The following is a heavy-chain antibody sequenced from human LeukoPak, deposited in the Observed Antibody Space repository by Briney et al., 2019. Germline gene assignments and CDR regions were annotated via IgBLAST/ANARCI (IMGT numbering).Heavy chain of an antibody. CDR3: ARRGAPITMVRGAYNWFDP. V-gene: IGHV4-4*09. D-gene: IGHD3-10*01. J-gene: IGHJ5*02. CDR1: GGSISSYY. Sequence: PSETLSLTCTVSGGSISSYYWSWIRQPPGKGLEWIGYIYTSGSTNYNPSLKSRVIISVDTSKNQFSLKLSSVTAADTAVYYCARRGAPITMVRGAYNWFDPWGQGTLVTVSS. CDR2: IYTSGST.